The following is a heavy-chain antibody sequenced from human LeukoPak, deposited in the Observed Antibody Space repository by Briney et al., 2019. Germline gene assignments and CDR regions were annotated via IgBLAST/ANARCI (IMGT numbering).Heavy chain of an antibody. Sequence: PGRSLRLSCAASGFTFSSYGMHWVRQAPGKGLEWVAVIWYDGSNKYYADSVKGRFTISRDNSKNTLYLQMNSLRAEDTAAYYCARDGYNFSGFDYWGQGTLVTVSS. CDR3: ARDGYNFSGFDY. V-gene: IGHV3-33*01. CDR1: GFTFSSYG. CDR2: IWYDGSNK. J-gene: IGHJ4*02. D-gene: IGHD5-24*01.